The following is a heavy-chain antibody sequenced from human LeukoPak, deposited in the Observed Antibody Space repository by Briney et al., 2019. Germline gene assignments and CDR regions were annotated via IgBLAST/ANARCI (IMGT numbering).Heavy chain of an antibody. J-gene: IGHJ4*02. CDR3: ARGNGYNLY. V-gene: IGHV4-34*01. Sequence: SETLSLTCAVYGGSFSGYYWSWIRQPPGKGLEWIGEINHSGSTNYNPSLKSRVTISVDTSKNQFSLKLSSVTAADTAVYYCARGNGYNLYWGQGTLVTVSS. CDR2: INHSGST. CDR1: GGSFSGYY. D-gene: IGHD5-12*01.